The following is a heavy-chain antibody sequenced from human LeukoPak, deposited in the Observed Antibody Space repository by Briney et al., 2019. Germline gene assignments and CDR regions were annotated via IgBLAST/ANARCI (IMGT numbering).Heavy chain of an antibody. CDR2: IYTSGST. D-gene: IGHD6-19*01. CDR3: ARGIRIPVTGRYFYYYMDV. J-gene: IGHJ6*03. V-gene: IGHV4-61*09. CDR1: GGSISNGGYT. Sequence: SETLSLTCTVSGGSISNGGYTWNWIRQPAGKGLEWIGQIYTSGSTNYRSSLTSRVTISRGTSKNQFSLKLSSVTAADTAVYYCARGIRIPVTGRYFYYYMDVWGNGTTVTVSS.